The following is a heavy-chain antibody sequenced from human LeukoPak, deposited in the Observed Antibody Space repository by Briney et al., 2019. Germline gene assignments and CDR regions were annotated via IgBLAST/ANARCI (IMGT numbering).Heavy chain of an antibody. CDR3: ASDPDYGGNSDLNDY. CDR1: GFTFSNAW. D-gene: IGHD4-23*01. CDR2: INHSGST. J-gene: IGHJ4*02. V-gene: IGHV4-34*01. Sequence: GSLRLSCAASGFTFSNAWMSWIRQPPGKGLEWIGEINHSGSTNYNPSLKSRVTISVDTSKNQFSLKLSSVTAADTAVYYCASDPDYGGNSDLNDYWGQGTLVTVSS.